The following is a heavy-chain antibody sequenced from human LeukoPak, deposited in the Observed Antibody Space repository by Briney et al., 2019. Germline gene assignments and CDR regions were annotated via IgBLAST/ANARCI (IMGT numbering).Heavy chain of an antibody. V-gene: IGHV1-69*02. J-gene: IGHJ6*02. Sequence: ASVKASCKASGGTFSSYTISWVRQAPGQGLEWMGRIIPILGIANYAQKFQGRVTITADKSTSTAYMELSSLRSEDTAVYYCAGGSSTPRYYYGMDVWGQGTTVTVSS. CDR2: IIPILGIA. CDR3: AGGSSTPRYYYGMDV. D-gene: IGHD1-26*01. CDR1: GGTFSSYT.